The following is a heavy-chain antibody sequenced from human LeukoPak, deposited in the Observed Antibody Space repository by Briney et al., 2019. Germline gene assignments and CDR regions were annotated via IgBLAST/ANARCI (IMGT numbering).Heavy chain of an antibody. J-gene: IGHJ3*02. V-gene: IGHV3-7*01. Sequence: GGSLRLSCAASGFTFSSYWMSWVRQAPGKGLEWVANIKQDGSEKYYVDSVNGRFTISRDNAKNSLYLQMNSLRAEDTAVYYCARPTARIAARLLGGDSMIWGQGTMVTVSS. CDR1: GFTFSSYW. CDR2: IKQDGSEK. D-gene: IGHD6-6*01. CDR3: ARPTARIAARLLGGDSMI.